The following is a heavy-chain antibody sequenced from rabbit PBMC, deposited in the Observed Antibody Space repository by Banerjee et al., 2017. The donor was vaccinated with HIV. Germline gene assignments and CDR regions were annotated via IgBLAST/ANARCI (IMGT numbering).Heavy chain of an antibody. J-gene: IGHJ6*01. V-gene: IGHV1S40*01. CDR1: GVSFSGNSY. Sequence: LEESGGDLVKPGASLTLTCIASGVSFSGNSYMCWVRQAPGKGLEWIACIDTGSSGFTYFASWAKGRFTISKTSSTTVTLQMTSLTAADTATYFCARDTSSSFSSYGMDLWGPGTLVTVS. CDR3: ARDTSSSFSSYGMDL. D-gene: IGHD1-1*01. CDR2: IDTGSSGFT.